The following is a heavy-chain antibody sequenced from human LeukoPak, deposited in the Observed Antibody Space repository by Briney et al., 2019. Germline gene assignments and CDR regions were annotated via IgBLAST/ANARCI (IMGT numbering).Heavy chain of an antibody. D-gene: IGHD6-19*01. CDR3: ARDSNMAVAGTLDY. Sequence: GGSLRLSCAASGFTFCSYSMNWVRQAPGKGLEWVSSISSSSSYIYYADSVKGRFTISRDNAKNSLYLQMNSLRAEDTAVYYCARDSNMAVAGTLDYWGQGTLVTVSS. J-gene: IGHJ4*02. CDR2: ISSSSSYI. CDR1: GFTFCSYS. V-gene: IGHV3-21*01.